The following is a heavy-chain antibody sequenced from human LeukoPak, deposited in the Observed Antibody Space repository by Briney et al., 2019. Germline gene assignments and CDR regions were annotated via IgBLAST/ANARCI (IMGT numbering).Heavy chain of an antibody. Sequence: ASVKVSCKASGYTFTGYYMHWVRQAPGQGLEWMGWINPNSGGTNYAQKFQGRVTMTRDTSISTAYMELSSLRSEDTAVYYCARTHYYDSSGYYYWGQGTLVTVSS. CDR1: GYTFTGYY. CDR3: ARTHYYDSSGYYY. V-gene: IGHV1-2*02. D-gene: IGHD3-22*01. J-gene: IGHJ4*02. CDR2: INPNSGGT.